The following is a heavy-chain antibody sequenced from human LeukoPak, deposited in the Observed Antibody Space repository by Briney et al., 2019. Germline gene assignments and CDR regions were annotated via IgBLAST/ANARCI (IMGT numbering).Heavy chain of an antibody. Sequence: GGSLRLSCAASGFSFSGYWMHWVRQAPGKGLVWVSRISSDGSSTRYADSVKGRFTISRDNAKNTVYLQMNSLRDEDTAVYYCARDGGRDSTYWYYYWGQGTLVTVSS. D-gene: IGHD6-13*01. V-gene: IGHV3-74*01. CDR3: ARDGGRDSTYWYYY. CDR1: GFSFSGYW. J-gene: IGHJ4*02. CDR2: ISSDGSST.